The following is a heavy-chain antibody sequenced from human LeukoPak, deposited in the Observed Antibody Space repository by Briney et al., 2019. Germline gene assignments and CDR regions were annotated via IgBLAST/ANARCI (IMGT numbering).Heavy chain of an antibody. CDR3: ASDTVELAGGWFDP. Sequence: ASVKVSCKASGHTFTGYYMHWVRQAPGQGLEWMGWINPNSGGTDYAQKFQGRVTMTRDTSITTAYMELSRLRSDDTAVYYCASDTVELAGGWFDPWGQGTLVTVSS. CDR1: GHTFTGYY. D-gene: IGHD3-3*02. J-gene: IGHJ5*02. CDR2: INPNSGGT. V-gene: IGHV1-2*02.